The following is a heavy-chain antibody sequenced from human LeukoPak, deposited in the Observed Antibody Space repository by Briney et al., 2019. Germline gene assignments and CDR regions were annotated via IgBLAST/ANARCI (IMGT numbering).Heavy chain of an antibody. CDR3: APRGRRY. V-gene: IGHV3-7*01. CDR2: IKQDGSEK. Sequence: GGSLRLSCAPSGFTFSNYWKNWVRQAPGKGLEWVANIKQDGSEKYYVDSVKGRFTISRDNAKNSLYLQMNSLRAEDTAVYYCAPRGRRYGGQGTLVTVSS. CDR1: GFTFSNYW. J-gene: IGHJ4*02. D-gene: IGHD3-10*01.